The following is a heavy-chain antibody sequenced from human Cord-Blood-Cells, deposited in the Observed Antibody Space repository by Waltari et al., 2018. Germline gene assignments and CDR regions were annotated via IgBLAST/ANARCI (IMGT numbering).Heavy chain of an antibody. CDR1: GFPFGSYW. J-gene: IGHJ4*02. Sequence: EVQLVESGGGLVQPGGSLRLSCAGSGFPFGSYWLSWVRQAPGKGLEWVANIKQDGSEKYYVDSVKGRFTISRDNAKNSLYLQMNSLRAEDTAVYYCARGSSGWYYWGQGTLVTVSS. CDR2: IKQDGSEK. V-gene: IGHV3-7*01. CDR3: ARGSSGWYY. D-gene: IGHD6-19*01.